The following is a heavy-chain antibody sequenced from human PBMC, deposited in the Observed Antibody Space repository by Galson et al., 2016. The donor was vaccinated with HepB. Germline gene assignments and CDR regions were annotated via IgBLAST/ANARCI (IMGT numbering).Heavy chain of an antibody. J-gene: IGHJ6*02. Sequence: SETLSLTCAVSGGSIGSDNWWSWVRQAPGKGLEWIGEIYHSGDTKYNPSLKSRITMSVDTSKNHFSLNLNSVTAADTAVYYCARDSLRNWNVDDLTHVWGQGTTVTVSS. V-gene: IGHV4-4*02. CDR1: GGSIGSDNW. CDR2: IYHSGDT. D-gene: IGHD1-1*01. CDR3: ARDSLRNWNVDDLTHV.